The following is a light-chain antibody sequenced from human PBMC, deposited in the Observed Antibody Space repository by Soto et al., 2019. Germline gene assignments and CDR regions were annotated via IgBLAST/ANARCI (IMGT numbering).Light chain of an antibody. CDR2: GAS. J-gene: IGKJ1*01. CDR3: QQYYTWPRT. Sequence: EIVMTQSPGTLSVSPGEGATLSCRASQSVSTNLAWYQQKPDQAPGLLIYGASTTATGMPARFSGSGSGTEFTLTISSLQSEDFAVYYCQQYYTWPRTFGQGTRVEIK. V-gene: IGKV3-15*01. CDR1: QSVSTN.